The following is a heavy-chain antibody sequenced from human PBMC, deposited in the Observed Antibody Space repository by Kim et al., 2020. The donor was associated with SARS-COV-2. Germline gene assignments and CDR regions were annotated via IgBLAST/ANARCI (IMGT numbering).Heavy chain of an antibody. CDR2: SKSDGETR. CDR3: YDSGN. V-gene: IGHV3-15*01. J-gene: IGHJ4*02. Sequence: SKSDGETRYYAAPVKGRFTISRDDSKNTLYLQMNSLKIEDTGVYYCYDSGNWGQGTLVTVSS. D-gene: IGHD3-10*01.